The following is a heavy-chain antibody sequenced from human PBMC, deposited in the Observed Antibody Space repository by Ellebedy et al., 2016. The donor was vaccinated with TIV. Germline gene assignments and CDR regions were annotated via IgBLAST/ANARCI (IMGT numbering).Heavy chain of an antibody. CDR2: IYHSGST. J-gene: IGHJ6*02. Sequence: SETLSLXXAVSGGSISTSNWWSWVRQPPGKGLEWIGEIYHSGSTNYNPSLKSRVTISIDKSKNQFSLKVNSVTAADTAVYYCARATYYYGMDVWGQGTTVTVSS. CDR1: GGSISTSNW. CDR3: ARATYYYGMDV. V-gene: IGHV4-4*02.